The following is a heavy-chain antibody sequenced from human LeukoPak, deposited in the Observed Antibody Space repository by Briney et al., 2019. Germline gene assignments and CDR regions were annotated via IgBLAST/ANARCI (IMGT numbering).Heavy chain of an antibody. D-gene: IGHD2-15*01. CDR3: AGGYCSGGSCYEFDY. CDR1: GFTFSDYY. CDR2: ISSSGSTI. V-gene: IGHV3-11*01. Sequence: PGGSLRLSCAASGFTFSDYYMSWIRQAPGKGLEWVSYISSSGSTIYYADSVKGRFTISRDNAKNSLYLQMNSLRAEDTAVYYCAGGYCSGGSCYEFDYWGQGTLVTVSS. J-gene: IGHJ4*02.